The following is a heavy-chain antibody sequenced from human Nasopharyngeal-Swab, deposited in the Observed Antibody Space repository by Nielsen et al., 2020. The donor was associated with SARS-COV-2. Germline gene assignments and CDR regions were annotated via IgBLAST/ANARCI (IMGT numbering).Heavy chain of an antibody. J-gene: IGHJ4*02. Sequence: WIRQPPGKGLEWIGYIYYSGSTYYNPSLKSRVTISVDTSKNQFSLKLSSVTAADTAVYYCAREYRRITIFGVVINGFDYWGQGTLVTVSS. V-gene: IGHV4-30-4*01. D-gene: IGHD3-3*01. CDR2: IYYSGST. CDR3: AREYRRITIFGVVINGFDY.